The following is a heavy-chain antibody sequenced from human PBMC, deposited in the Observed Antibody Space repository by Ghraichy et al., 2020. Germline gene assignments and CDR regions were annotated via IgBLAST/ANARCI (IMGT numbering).Heavy chain of an antibody. CDR3: ASSSGDFWSGYYGGAFDM. CDR1: GFTFRSYE. J-gene: IGHJ3*02. CDR2: ISSSGRTM. Sequence: GGSLRLSCAASGFTFRSYEMNWVRQAPGKGLEWVSYISSSGRTMYNADSVKGRFTISRDNAKNSLYLQMNSLRAEDTAVYYCASSSGDFWSGYYGGAFDMWGQGTMVTVSS. D-gene: IGHD3-3*01. V-gene: IGHV3-48*03.